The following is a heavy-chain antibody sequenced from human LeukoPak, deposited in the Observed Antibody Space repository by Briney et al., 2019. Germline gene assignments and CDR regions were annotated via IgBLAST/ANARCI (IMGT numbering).Heavy chain of an antibody. D-gene: IGHD3-22*01. CDR1: GFIFSSYV. Sequence: GGSLRLSCAASGFIFSSYVMNWVRQAPGKGLEWVSGISGSGSTTYYAASVKGRFTISRDNSKNTVYLQMNSLRAEDTAVYYCAKEDSSGYQPLGVDYWGQGTLVTVSS. CDR2: ISGSGSTT. CDR3: AKEDSSGYQPLGVDY. V-gene: IGHV3-23*01. J-gene: IGHJ4*02.